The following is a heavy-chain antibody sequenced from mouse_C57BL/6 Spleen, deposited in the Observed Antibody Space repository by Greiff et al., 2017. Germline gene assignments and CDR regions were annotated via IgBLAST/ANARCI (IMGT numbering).Heavy chain of an antibody. D-gene: IGHD1-1*01. V-gene: IGHV1-80*01. Sequence: VKLMESGAELVKPGASVKISCKASGYAFSSYWMNWVKQRPGKGLEWIGQIYPGDGDTNYNGKFKGKATLTADKSSSTAYMQLSSLTSEDSAVYFCALRDYYGSSFDYWGQGTTLTVSS. J-gene: IGHJ2*01. CDR2: IYPGDGDT. CDR3: ALRDYYGSSFDY. CDR1: GYAFSSYW.